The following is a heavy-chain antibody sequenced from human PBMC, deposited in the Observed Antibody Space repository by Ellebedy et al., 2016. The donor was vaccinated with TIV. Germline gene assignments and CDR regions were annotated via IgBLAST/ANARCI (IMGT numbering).Heavy chain of an antibody. V-gene: IGHV3-23*01. D-gene: IGHD6-19*01. CDR2: ISGSGDTT. J-gene: IGHJ3*02. CDR1: GFTFSSYA. Sequence: PGGSLRLSCAASGFTFSSYAMNWVRQAPGKGLEWVSAISGSGDTTYYADSVTGRFTISRDNSQDTVHLQMNSLRAEDTAVYYCTKRGVGWAAFDIWGPGTMVTVSS. CDR3: TKRGVGWAAFDI.